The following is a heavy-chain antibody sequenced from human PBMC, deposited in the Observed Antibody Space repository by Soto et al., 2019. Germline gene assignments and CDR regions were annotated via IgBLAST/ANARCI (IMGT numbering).Heavy chain of an antibody. CDR3: ARDRFAGATFNYYYGMDV. CDR1: GGSFSGQY. CDR2: INHSGSI. D-gene: IGHD1-26*01. V-gene: IGHV4-34*01. J-gene: IGHJ6*02. Sequence: SETLSLTCAVYGGSFSGQYWSWIRQPPGKGLEWIGEINHSGSINYNPSLESRVTISEDTSKNQFYLKLSSVTAADTAVYYCARDRFAGATFNYYYGMDVWGQGTTVTVSS.